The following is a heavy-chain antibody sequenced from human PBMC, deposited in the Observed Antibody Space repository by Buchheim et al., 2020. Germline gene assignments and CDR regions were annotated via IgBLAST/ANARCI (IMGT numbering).Heavy chain of an antibody. CDR3: ARDQIRYSSSWLNYYYYGMDV. CDR1: GYTFTSYY. Sequence: QVQLVQSGAEVKKPGASVKVSCKASGYTFTSYYMHWVRQAPGQGLEWMGIINPSGGSTSYAQKFQGRVNMTRDTSTSTVYMEVSSLRSEDTVVYYCARDQIRYSSSWLNYYYYGMDVWGQGTT. V-gene: IGHV1-46*01. CDR2: INPSGGST. D-gene: IGHD6-13*01. J-gene: IGHJ6*02.